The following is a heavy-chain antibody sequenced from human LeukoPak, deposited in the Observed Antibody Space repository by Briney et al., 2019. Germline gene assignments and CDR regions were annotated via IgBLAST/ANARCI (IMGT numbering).Heavy chain of an antibody. CDR1: GGTFSSYA. CDR2: IIPILGIA. V-gene: IGHV1-69*04. CDR3: ARDPEGASSGQIDY. J-gene: IGHJ4*02. Sequence: ASVKVSCKASGGTFSSYAISWVRQAPGQGLEWVGRIIPILGIANYAQKFQGRVTITADKSTSTAYMELSSLRSEDTAVYYCARDPEGASSGQIDYWGQGALVTVSS. D-gene: IGHD3-22*01.